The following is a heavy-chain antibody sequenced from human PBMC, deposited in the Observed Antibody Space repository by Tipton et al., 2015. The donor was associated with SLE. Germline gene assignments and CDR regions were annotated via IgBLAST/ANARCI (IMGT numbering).Heavy chain of an antibody. V-gene: IGHV3-66*02. D-gene: IGHD3-22*01. Sequence: SLRLSCAVSGFAVSGDYMCWVRQAPGNGLEWVSALYIGGDTYYTDSVKGRFTICRDNSKNTLYVQMNSRRAEGTALYYCAKGYDSSGGGFNYWGEGTLVRLSS. CDR1: GFAVSGDY. CDR3: AKGYDSSGGGFNY. J-gene: IGHJ4*02. CDR2: LYIGGDT.